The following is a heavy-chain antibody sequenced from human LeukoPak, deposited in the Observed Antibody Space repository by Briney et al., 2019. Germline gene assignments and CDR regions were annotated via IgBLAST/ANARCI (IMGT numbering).Heavy chain of an antibody. CDR2: IYYSGST. CDR3: ARAGGRDFHFDS. Sequence: GSLRLSCEASGSIFSSSGMSWVRQSPGKGLEWVGEIYYSGSTNYNPSLKSRVTMSVDKSKNQFSLKLSSVTAADTAFYFCARAGGRDFHFDSWGQGTLVTVSS. V-gene: IGHV4-4*01. CDR1: GSIFSSSG. D-gene: IGHD5-12*01. J-gene: IGHJ4*02.